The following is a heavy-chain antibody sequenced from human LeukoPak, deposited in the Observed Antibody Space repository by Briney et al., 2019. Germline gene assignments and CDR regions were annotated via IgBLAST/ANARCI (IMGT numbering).Heavy chain of an antibody. J-gene: IGHJ6*03. Sequence: PGGSLRLSCAASGFTISGDWMHWVRQPPGKGLEWVAFIRYDGSNKYYTDSVKGRFTISRDNSKNTLYLQMNSLRAEDTAVYYCAKGRGWEASYYYYYMDVWGKGTTVAISS. CDR3: AKGRGWEASYYYYYMDV. CDR1: GFTISGDW. V-gene: IGHV3-30*02. CDR2: IRYDGSNK. D-gene: IGHD1-26*01.